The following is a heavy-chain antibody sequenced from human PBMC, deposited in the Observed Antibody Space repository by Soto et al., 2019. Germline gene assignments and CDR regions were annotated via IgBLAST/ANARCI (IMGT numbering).Heavy chain of an antibody. CDR3: ARQSGYSSSWYDTDAFDI. Sequence: GESLKISCKGSGYSFTSYWIGWVRQMPGKGMEWKGIIYPGSFDTRYSPSFQGQVTISADKSISTAYLQWSSLKASDTALYYCARQSGYSSSWYDTDAFDIWGQGTMVTVSS. V-gene: IGHV5-51*01. D-gene: IGHD6-13*01. CDR2: IYPGSFDT. J-gene: IGHJ3*02. CDR1: GYSFTSYW.